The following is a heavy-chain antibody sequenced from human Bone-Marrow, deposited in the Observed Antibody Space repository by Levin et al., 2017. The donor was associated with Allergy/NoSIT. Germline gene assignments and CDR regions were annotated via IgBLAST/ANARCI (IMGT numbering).Heavy chain of an antibody. CDR2: INVNNGHT. CDR3: ARGFDY. CDR1: GTTFKSYA. Sequence: ASVKVSFRASGTTFKSYAINWVRQAPGQGLEWMGWINVNNGHTNYVQKFQGRVTMTTDTSTSTAYMELRSLRSDDTAIYYCARGFDYWGQGTLVTVSS. V-gene: IGHV1-18*01. J-gene: IGHJ4*02.